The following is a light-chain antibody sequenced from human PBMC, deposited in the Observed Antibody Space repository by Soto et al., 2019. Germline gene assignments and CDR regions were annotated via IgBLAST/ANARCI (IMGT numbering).Light chain of an antibody. CDR3: QQYGSSPRT. Sequence: IVLTQSPDTLSLSPGERATLSCRASQSVSSSYLAWYQQKPGQAPRLLIYGASSRATGIADRFSGSGSGTDFTLTISRLGPEDFAVYYCQQYGSSPRTFGQGTKVDI. V-gene: IGKV3-20*01. CDR2: GAS. J-gene: IGKJ1*01. CDR1: QSVSSSY.